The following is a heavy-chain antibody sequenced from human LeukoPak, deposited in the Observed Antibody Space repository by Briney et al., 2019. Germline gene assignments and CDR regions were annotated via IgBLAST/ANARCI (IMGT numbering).Heavy chain of an antibody. CDR2: ISAYNGNT. CDR3: ARRAEEWSFDY. CDR1: GYTFTSYG. Sequence: GASVKVSCKASGYTFTSYGISWVRQAPGQRLEWMGWISAYNGNTSYAQKLQGRVTMTTDTSTSTAYMELRSLRSDDTAVYYCARRAEEWSFDYWGQGTLVTVSS. J-gene: IGHJ4*02. V-gene: IGHV1-18*01. D-gene: IGHD2-8*01.